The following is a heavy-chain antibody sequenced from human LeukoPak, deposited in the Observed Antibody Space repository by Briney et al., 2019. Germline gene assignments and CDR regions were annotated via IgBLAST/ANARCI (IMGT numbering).Heavy chain of an antibody. CDR3: ARHLPTYYYDSSGYYPVAFDI. Sequence: SETLSLTCTVSGGSLSSYYWSWIRQPPGKGLEWIGYIYYSGSTNYNPSLKSRVTISVDTSKNQFSLKLSSVTAADTAVYYCARHLPTYYYDSSGYYPVAFDIWGQGTMVTVSS. V-gene: IGHV4-59*08. CDR2: IYYSGST. CDR1: GGSLSSYY. D-gene: IGHD3-22*01. J-gene: IGHJ3*02.